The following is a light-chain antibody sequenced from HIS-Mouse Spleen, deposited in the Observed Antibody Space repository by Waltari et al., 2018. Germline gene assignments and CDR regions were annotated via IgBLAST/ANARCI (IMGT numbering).Light chain of an antibody. J-gene: IGLJ3*02. CDR1: SSAVGGYYH. V-gene: IGLV2-11*01. CDR3: CSYAGSWV. Sequence: SCTGTSSAVGGYYHVSWYQQHPGKAPKLMLYDVSKRPSGVPDRFSGSKSGNTASLTISGLQAEDEADYYCCSYAGSWVFGGGTKLTVL. CDR2: DVS.